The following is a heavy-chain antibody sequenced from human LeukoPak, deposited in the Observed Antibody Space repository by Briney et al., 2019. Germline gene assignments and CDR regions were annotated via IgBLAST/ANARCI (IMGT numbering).Heavy chain of an antibody. D-gene: IGHD6-13*01. V-gene: IGHV5-51*01. CDR1: GYSFTSYW. CDR2: IYPGDSDT. CDR3: ARLGIAAAGRGFDY. J-gene: IGHJ4*02. Sequence: GESLKISCKGSGYSFTSYWIGGGRQMPGKGLEGMGIIYPGDSDTRYSPSLQGQVTISADKSVGTAYLQWSSLKASDTAMYYCARLGIAAAGRGFDYWGQGTLVTVSS.